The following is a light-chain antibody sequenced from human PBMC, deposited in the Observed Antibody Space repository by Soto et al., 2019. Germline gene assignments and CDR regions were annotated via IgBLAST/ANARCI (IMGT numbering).Light chain of an antibody. CDR3: KQYNSSPCT. V-gene: IGKV1-27*01. CDR1: LRISRY. J-gene: IGKJ4*02. Sequence: DIQMTQSPSSLSASVGDRVNMTCRASLRISRYLSWYQQKPGKAPNLLIYAASSLQTGVPSRFSGAGSGTDFTLTIGNLHPEDVATYYCKQYNSSPCTFGGGTKVEIK. CDR2: AAS.